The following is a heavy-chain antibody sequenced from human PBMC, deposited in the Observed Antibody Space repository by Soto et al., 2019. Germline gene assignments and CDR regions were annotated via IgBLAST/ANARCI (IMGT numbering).Heavy chain of an antibody. CDR3: AKENRRMITFGGAQTPEIDY. V-gene: IGHV3-23*01. Sequence: EVQLLESGGGLVQPGGSLRLSCAASGFTFSSYAVSWVRQAPGKGLEWVSAISGSGGSTYYADSVKGRFTISRDNSKNTLYLQMNSLRAEDTAVYYCAKENRRMITFGGAQTPEIDYWGQGTLVTVSS. CDR2: ISGSGGST. CDR1: GFTFSSYA. D-gene: IGHD3-16*01. J-gene: IGHJ4*02.